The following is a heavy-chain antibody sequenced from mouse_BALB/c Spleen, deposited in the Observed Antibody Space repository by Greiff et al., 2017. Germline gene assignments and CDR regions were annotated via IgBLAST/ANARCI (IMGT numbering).Heavy chain of an antibody. CDR3: ARSGLGLRTFDY. CDR1: GYAFTNYL. J-gene: IGHJ2*01. V-gene: IGHV1-54*01. D-gene: IGHD3-1*01. Sequence: VQLQQSGAELVRPGTSVKVSCKASGYAFTNYLIEWVKQRPGQGLEWIGVINPGSGGTNYNEKFKGKATLTADKSSSTAYMQLSSLTSDDSAVYFCARSGLGLRTFDYWGQGTTLTVSS. CDR2: INPGSGGT.